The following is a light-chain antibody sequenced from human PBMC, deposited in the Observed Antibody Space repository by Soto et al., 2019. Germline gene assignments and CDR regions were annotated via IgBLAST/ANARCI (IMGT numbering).Light chain of an antibody. CDR1: QNINKR. CDR2: SAS. V-gene: IGKV1-5*01. CDR3: QQYNYLWA. J-gene: IGKJ1*01. Sequence: DTQMTQYPSTLSASVEDRLTITYRATQNINKRFAWYQQKPGKAPKLKIYSASKLASEVPSRFSGSGSGTEFTITIVSLHPDDSATYYCQQYNYLWAFGQGTKVEI.